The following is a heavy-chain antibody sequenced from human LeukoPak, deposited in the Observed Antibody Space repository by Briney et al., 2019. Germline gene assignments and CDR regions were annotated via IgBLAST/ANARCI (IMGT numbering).Heavy chain of an antibody. J-gene: IGHJ6*03. D-gene: IGHD1-20*01. V-gene: IGHV1-69*05. CDR3: ARDRDNWNDARGILWRNYYYYMDV. CDR2: IIPIFGTA. CDR1: GGTFSSYA. Sequence: SVKVSCKASGGTFSSYAISWVRQAPGQGLEWMGRIIPIFGTANYARKFQGRVTITTDESTSTAYMELSSLRSEDTAVYYCARDRDNWNDARGILWRNYYYYMDVWGKGTTVTVSS.